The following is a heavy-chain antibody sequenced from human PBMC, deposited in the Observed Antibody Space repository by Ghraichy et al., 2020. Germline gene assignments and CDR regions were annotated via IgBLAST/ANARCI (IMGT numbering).Heavy chain of an antibody. D-gene: IGHD1-26*01. CDR1: GFTFRIYS. J-gene: IGHJ4*02. CDR3: AKDTGLSGRYYDY. Sequence: GGSLRLSCAASGFTFRIYSMSWVRQAPGKGLEWVSAISGSGGSTYYADSVKGRFTISRENSNNTLYLQMNSLRAEDTAVYYCAKDTGLSGRYYDYPGQGTLVTVSS. V-gene: IGHV3-23*01. CDR2: ISGSGGST.